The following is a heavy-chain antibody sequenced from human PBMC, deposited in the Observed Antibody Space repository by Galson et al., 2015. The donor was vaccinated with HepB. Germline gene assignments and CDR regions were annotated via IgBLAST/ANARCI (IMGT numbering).Heavy chain of an antibody. J-gene: IGHJ4*02. Sequence: SVKASCKASGYTFTSYYMHWVRQAPGQGLEWMGIINPSGGSTSYAQKFQGRVTMTRDTSTSTVYMELNSLRSEDTAVYYCARAAQFLGNYDYWGQGTLVTVSS. V-gene: IGHV1-46*01. D-gene: IGHD1-7*01. CDR3: ARAAQFLGNYDY. CDR2: INPSGGST. CDR1: GYTFTSYY.